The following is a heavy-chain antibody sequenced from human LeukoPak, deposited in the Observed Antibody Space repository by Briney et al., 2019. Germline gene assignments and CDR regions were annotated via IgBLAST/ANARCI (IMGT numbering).Heavy chain of an antibody. D-gene: IGHD3-10*01. Sequence: GESLKISCKGSGYSFTSYWIGWVRQMPGKGLEWMGIIYPGDSDIRYSPSCQGQVTISADKSISTAYLQWSSMKASDTAMYYCARGSGSYYDWFDPWGQGTLVTVSS. J-gene: IGHJ5*02. CDR2: IYPGDSDI. CDR1: GYSFTSYW. CDR3: ARGSGSYYDWFDP. V-gene: IGHV5-51*01.